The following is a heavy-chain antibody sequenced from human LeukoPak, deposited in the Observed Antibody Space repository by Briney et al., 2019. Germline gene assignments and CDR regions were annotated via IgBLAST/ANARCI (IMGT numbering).Heavy chain of an antibody. J-gene: IGHJ3*02. D-gene: IGHD3-3*01. Sequence: GGSLRLSCEASGFTFRNFWMNWVRQAPGKGLEWVASIKDDGSDKYYVDSVKGRFSISKDNAKNSVYLQMNSLRVEDTAVYYCARPGPWSGYDEAFDIWGQGTMVTVSS. CDR3: ARPGPWSGYDEAFDI. CDR2: IKDDGSDK. CDR1: GFTFRNFW. V-gene: IGHV3-7*01.